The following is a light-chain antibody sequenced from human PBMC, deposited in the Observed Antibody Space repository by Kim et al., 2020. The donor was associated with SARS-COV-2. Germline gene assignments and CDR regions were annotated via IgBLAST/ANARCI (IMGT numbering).Light chain of an antibody. CDR3: QQYGTSPPYT. Sequence: SPGERATLSCRASQTVCSTCLAWYQQKPGQAPRLLIYSASTRVTGIPDRFSAGGSGTDFTLTISRLEPEDFAVYYCQQYGTSPPYTFGQGTKLEI. CDR1: QTVCSTC. J-gene: IGKJ2*01. V-gene: IGKV3-20*01. CDR2: SAS.